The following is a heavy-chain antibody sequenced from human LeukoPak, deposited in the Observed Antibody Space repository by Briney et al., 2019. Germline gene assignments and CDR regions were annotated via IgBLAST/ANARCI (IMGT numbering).Heavy chain of an antibody. CDR2: ISSSSSYI. CDR3: AATMVRGSVLYYYYYYGMDV. Sequence: GGSLRLSCAASGFTFSSYSMNWVRQAPGKGLEWVSSISSSSSYIYYADSVKGRFTISRDNAKNSLYLQMNSLRAEDTAVYYCAATMVRGSVLYYYYYYGMDVWGQGTTVTVSS. V-gene: IGHV3-21*01. CDR1: GFTFSSYS. D-gene: IGHD3-10*01. J-gene: IGHJ6*02.